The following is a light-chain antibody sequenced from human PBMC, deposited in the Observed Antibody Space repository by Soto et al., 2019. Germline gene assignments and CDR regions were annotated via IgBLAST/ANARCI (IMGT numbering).Light chain of an antibody. CDR1: QSVSSN. J-gene: IGKJ1*01. CDR3: QQYNDWWT. CDR2: GAS. V-gene: IGKV3-15*01. Sequence: IVMTQSPGTLSVAPWEVATLSWRASQSVSSNLTWYQQKPGQAPRLLIYGASTRATGVPARFSGSGSGTEFTLTISSLQSEDFAVYYCQQYNDWWTFGQGTKVDIK.